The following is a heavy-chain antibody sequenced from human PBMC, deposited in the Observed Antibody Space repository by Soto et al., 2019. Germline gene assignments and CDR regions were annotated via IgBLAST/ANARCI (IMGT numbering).Heavy chain of an antibody. D-gene: IGHD4-17*01. Sequence: GGSLRLSCAASGFTFSSYSMNWVRQAPGKGLEWVSSISSSSSYIYYADSVKGRFTISRDNAKNSLYLQMNSLRAEDTAVYYCATTLTYGDYDGVDYWGQGTLVTVSS. J-gene: IGHJ4*02. CDR3: ATTLTYGDYDGVDY. CDR2: ISSSSSYI. V-gene: IGHV3-21*01. CDR1: GFTFSSYS.